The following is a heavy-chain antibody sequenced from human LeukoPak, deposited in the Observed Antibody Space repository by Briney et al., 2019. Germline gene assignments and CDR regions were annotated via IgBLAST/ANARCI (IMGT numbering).Heavy chain of an antibody. D-gene: IGHD3-22*01. CDR2: IRYDGSNK. CDR3: AKDITNYYDSSGHGGYFDL. Sequence: GGSLRLSCAASGFTFSSYGMHWVRQAPGKGLEWVAFIRYDGSNKYYADSVKGRFTISRDNSKNTLYLQMNSLRAEDTAVYYCAKDITNYYDSSGHGGYFDLWGRGTLVTVSS. J-gene: IGHJ2*01. V-gene: IGHV3-30*02. CDR1: GFTFSSYG.